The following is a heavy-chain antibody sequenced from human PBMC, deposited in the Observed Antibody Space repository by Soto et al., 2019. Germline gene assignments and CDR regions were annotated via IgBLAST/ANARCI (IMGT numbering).Heavy chain of an antibody. V-gene: IGHV1-3*01. CDR2: INAGDGDT. CDR3: ARGRISSPLDY. CDR1: GYTFTSFA. Sequence: QVQVVQSGAEVKEPGASVKISCKTSGYTFTSFAVQWVRQAPGQRLEWMGWINAGDGDTQYSQNFRDRISITRDTSANTVYMEFTSLRSEDTAVYYCARGRISSPLDYWGQGTLVTVSS. D-gene: IGHD2-2*01. J-gene: IGHJ4*02.